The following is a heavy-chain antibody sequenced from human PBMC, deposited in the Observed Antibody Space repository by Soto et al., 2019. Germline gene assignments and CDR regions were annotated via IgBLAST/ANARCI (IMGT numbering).Heavy chain of an antibody. Sequence: EVQLVESGGGLVQPGRSLRLSCAASGFTFDDYAMHWVRQAPGKGLEWVSGISWNSGSIGYADSVKGRFTISRDNAKNSLYLQMNSLRAEDTALYYCAKAPGIAAAGHYFDYWGQGTLVTVSS. CDR1: GFTFDDYA. V-gene: IGHV3-9*01. J-gene: IGHJ4*02. D-gene: IGHD6-13*01. CDR2: ISWNSGSI. CDR3: AKAPGIAAAGHYFDY.